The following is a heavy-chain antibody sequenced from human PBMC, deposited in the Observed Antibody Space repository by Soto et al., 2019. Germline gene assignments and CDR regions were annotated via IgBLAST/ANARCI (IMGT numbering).Heavy chain of an antibody. Sequence: QVQLVESGGGVVQPGRSLRLSCAASGFTFTNYAMHWVRLAPGKGLEWVAIILSDGNTKYYADSVKGRLTISRDNSENTVFLQMNSLRAEDTAVYYCARGVMGISYESSGFEYWCQGALVTVSS. D-gene: IGHD3-22*01. CDR2: ILSDGNTK. CDR3: ARGVMGISYESSGFEY. CDR1: GFTFTNYA. J-gene: IGHJ4*02. V-gene: IGHV3-33*05.